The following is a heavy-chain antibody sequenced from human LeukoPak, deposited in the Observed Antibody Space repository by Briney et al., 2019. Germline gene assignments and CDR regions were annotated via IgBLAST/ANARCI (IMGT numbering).Heavy chain of an antibody. CDR2: IKQDGSEK. CDR1: GFTFSSYW. Sequence: GGSLRLSCAASGFTFSSYWMSWVRQAPGKGLEWVANIKQDGSEKYYVDSLKGRFTISRDNAKNSLYLRMSSLRAEDTAVYYCARGSPTGYYYYYGMDVWGQGTTVTVS. J-gene: IGHJ6*02. CDR3: ARGSPTGYYYYYGMDV. V-gene: IGHV3-7*01.